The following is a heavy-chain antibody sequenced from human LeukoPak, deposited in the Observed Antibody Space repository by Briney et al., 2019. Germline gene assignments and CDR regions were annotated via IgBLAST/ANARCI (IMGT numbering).Heavy chain of an antibody. CDR1: GGSISSSSYY. CDR2: SYYSGST. D-gene: IGHD3-10*01. V-gene: IGHV4-39*07. CDR3: ARGVLLWFGDRNWFDP. J-gene: IGHJ5*02. Sequence: SETLSLTCTVSGGSISSSSYYWGWIRQPPGKGLEWIGSSYYSGSTYYNPSLKSRVTISVDTSKNQFSLKLSSVTAADTAVYYCARGVLLWFGDRNWFDPWGQGTLVTVSS.